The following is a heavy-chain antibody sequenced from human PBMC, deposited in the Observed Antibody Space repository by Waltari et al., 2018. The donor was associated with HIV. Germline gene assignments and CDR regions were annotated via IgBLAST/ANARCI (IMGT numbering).Heavy chain of an antibody. Sequence: QVQLVESGGGGVQPGRSLRLSCAASGFTFRSYAMHWVRQAQGKGVEGVSFISFDGSYKQYADSVKGRFTISRDTSKNTLYLQMNSLRAEDTAVYYCARVGYSSSWAYFDYWGQGTLVTVSS. CDR2: ISFDGSYK. J-gene: IGHJ4*02. V-gene: IGHV3-30*01. D-gene: IGHD6-13*01. CDR3: ARVGYSSSWAYFDY. CDR1: GFTFRSYA.